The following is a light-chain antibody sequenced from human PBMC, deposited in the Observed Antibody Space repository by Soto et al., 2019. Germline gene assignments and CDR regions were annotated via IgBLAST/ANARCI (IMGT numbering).Light chain of an antibody. CDR3: QQRSNWPPYT. Sequence: EIVLTQSPGTLSLSPGKSATLSCLARQSISSSYLAWYQQRPGQAPRLLIYGASSRATGIPDRFSGSGSGTEFTLTISRLEPEDFAVYYCQQRSNWPPYTFGQGTRLEIK. V-gene: IGKV3D-20*02. CDR2: GAS. CDR1: QSISSSY. J-gene: IGKJ5*01.